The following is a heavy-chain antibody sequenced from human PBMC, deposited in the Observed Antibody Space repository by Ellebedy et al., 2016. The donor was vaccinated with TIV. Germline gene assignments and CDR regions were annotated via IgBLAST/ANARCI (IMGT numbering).Heavy chain of an antibody. Sequence: GESLKISXAASGFTFSNYAMIWVRQAPGKGLEWVSGIDGRAAYTQYADSVKGRFTISRDNSRNKLYLQMNSLRAEDTALYYCAKGEDLALITSAIRWGQGTLVSVSS. J-gene: IGHJ4*02. CDR1: GFTFSNYA. V-gene: IGHV3-23*01. CDR3: AKGEDLALITSAIR. D-gene: IGHD2-2*02. CDR2: IDGRAAYT.